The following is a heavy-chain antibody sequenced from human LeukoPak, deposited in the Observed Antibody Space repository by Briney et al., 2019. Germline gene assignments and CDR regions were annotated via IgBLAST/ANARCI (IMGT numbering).Heavy chain of an antibody. CDR1: GGSISSYY. CDR2: IYYSGST. J-gene: IGHJ3*02. CDR3: ARFPLSTTRVPYYDFWSGYTDAFDI. D-gene: IGHD3-3*01. Sequence: PETLSLTCTVSGGSISSYYWSWIRQPPGKGLEWIGYIYYSGSTNYNPTLKSRVTISVDTSKNQFSLKLSSVTAADTAVYYCARFPLSTTRVPYYDFWSGYTDAFDIWGQGTMVTVSS. V-gene: IGHV4-59*01.